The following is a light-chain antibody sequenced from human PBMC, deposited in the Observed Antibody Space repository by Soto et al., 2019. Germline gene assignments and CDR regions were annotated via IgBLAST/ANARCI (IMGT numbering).Light chain of an antibody. V-gene: IGKV2-28*01. CDR1: QSLLHSNGYNY. Sequence: DIVMTQSPLSLPVTAGEPASVSCRSSQSLLHSNGYNYLDWYLQKPGQSPRLVIFDASNRANGVPARFGGSGSGTDFTLTINSLEPEDFAVYYCQQRNVWPPITFGQGTRLEIK. CDR2: DAS. CDR3: QQRNVWPPIT. J-gene: IGKJ5*01.